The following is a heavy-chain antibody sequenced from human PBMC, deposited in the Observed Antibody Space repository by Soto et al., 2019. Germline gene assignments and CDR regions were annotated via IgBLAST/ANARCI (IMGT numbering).Heavy chain of an antibody. Sequence: SETLSLTCTVYGGSFSGYYWSWIRQPPGKGLEWIGEINHSGSTNNNPSLKSRVTISVDTSKNQFSLKLDSVTAADTSVYYCARVGATGDYYNGMDVWGQGTTVTVSS. CDR1: GGSFSGYY. CDR3: ARVGATGDYYNGMDV. J-gene: IGHJ6*02. CDR2: INHSGST. V-gene: IGHV4-34*01. D-gene: IGHD5-12*01.